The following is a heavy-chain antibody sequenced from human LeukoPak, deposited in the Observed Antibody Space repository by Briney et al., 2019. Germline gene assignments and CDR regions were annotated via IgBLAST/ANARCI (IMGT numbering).Heavy chain of an antibody. J-gene: IGHJ4*02. CDR2: IKQDGSEI. CDR1: GFTFSSYW. Sequence: LPGGSLRLSCAASGFTFSSYWMSWVRQAPGKGLEWVANIKQDGSEIYYVDSVKGRFTISRDNAKNSLYLQMNSLRAEDTAVYYCAKAGFTVAYFDYWGQGTLVTVSS. D-gene: IGHD4-23*01. V-gene: IGHV3-7*01. CDR3: AKAGFTVAYFDY.